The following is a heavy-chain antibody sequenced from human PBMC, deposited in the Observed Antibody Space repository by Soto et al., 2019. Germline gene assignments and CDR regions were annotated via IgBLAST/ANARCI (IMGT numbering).Heavy chain of an antibody. CDR2: ISSSSSYT. V-gene: IGHV3-11*06. CDR1: GFTFSDYY. J-gene: IGHJ3*02. CDR3: ARVVGATAFDI. Sequence: GSLRLSCAASGFTFSDYYMSWIRQAPGKGLEWVSYISSSSSYTNYADSVKGRFTISRDNAKNSLYPQMNSLRAEDTAVYYCARVVGATAFDIWGQGTMVTVSS. D-gene: IGHD1-26*01.